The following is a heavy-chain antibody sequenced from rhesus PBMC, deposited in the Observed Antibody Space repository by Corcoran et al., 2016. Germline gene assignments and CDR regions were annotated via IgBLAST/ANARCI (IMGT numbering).Heavy chain of an antibody. CDR2: VGGFREST. D-gene: IGHD2-21*01. CDR1: GASISSTNR. J-gene: IGHJ4*01. Sequence: QVQLPESGPGLVNPSEPLSLACALSGASISSTNRWNWVRRPPGKGLDWVGNVGGFRESTYHSPYLESRGTSSKDTSKNVFFLKLNSATAADTAVYYCARQQNWIGSGCYDYVDYWGQGVLVTVSS. V-gene: IGHV4-65*02. CDR3: ARQQNWIGSGCYDYVDY.